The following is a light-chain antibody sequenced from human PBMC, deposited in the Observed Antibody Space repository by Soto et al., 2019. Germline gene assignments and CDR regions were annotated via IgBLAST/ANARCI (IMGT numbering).Light chain of an antibody. CDR1: QSVRSNY. V-gene: IGKV3-20*01. J-gene: IGKJ4*01. Sequence: EIVLTQSPGTLSLSPGERATLSCRASQSVRSNYLAWYQQKPGQAPRFLIYDSSSRATGIPDRFSGSGSGTDFPLTIRRLEPEDFAVYYCQQYGSSPLTVGGGTKVEIK. CDR3: QQYGSSPLT. CDR2: DSS.